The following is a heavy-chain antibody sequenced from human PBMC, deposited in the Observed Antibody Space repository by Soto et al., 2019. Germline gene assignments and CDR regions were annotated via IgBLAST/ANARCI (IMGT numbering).Heavy chain of an antibody. D-gene: IGHD4-17*01. CDR1: GFTFSSYA. CDR3: ARSNYGGFPFDY. J-gene: IGHJ4*02. V-gene: IGHV3-30-3*01. CDR2: ISYDGSNK. Sequence: PGGSLRLSCAASGFTFSSYAMHWVRQAPGKGLEWVAVISYDGSNKYYADSVKGRFTISRDNSKNTLYLQMNSLRAEDTAVYYCARSNYGGFPFDYWGQGTLVTVSS.